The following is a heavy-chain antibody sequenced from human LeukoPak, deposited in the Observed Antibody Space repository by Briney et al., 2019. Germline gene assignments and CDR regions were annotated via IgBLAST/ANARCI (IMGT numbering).Heavy chain of an antibody. J-gene: IGHJ4*02. D-gene: IGHD3-22*01. V-gene: IGHV4-59*12. CDR1: GGSISSYY. CDR2: IYYSGST. CDR3: ARGKEYYYDSSGYYYSVYYFDY. Sequence: SETLSLTCTVSGGSISSYYWSWIRQPPGKGLEWIGYIYYSGSTNYNPSLKSRVTISVDTSKNQFSLKLSSVTAADTAVYYCARGKEYYYDSSGYYYSVYYFDYWGQGTLVTVSS.